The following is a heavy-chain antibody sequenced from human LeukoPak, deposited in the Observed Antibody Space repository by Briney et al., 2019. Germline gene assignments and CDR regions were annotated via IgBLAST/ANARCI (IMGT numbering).Heavy chain of an antibody. CDR3: AKAREPYSSSWYYFDF. CDR2: ISYDGSNK. CDR1: GFTFSSYG. V-gene: IGHV3-30*18. D-gene: IGHD6-13*01. J-gene: IGHJ4*02. Sequence: PGRSLRLSCAASGFTFSSYGMPWVRQAPGKGLEWVAVISYDGSNKYYADSVKGRFTISRDNSKNTLYLQMNSLRAEDTAVYYCAKAREPYSSSWYYFDFWGQGTLVTVSS.